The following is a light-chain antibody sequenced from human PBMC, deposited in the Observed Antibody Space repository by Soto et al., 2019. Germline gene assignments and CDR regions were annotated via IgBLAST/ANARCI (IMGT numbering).Light chain of an antibody. V-gene: IGKV3-20*01. CDR2: GAS. CDR3: HQYGSSPFT. Sequence: EIVLTQSPGTLSLSPGERATLSCRASQSVNNNYLAWYQQKPGQAPSLFIYGASSRATGIPDRFSGSGSGTDFTLTISRLETEDSAVYYCHQYGSSPFTFGPGTKVDIK. CDR1: QSVNNNY. J-gene: IGKJ3*01.